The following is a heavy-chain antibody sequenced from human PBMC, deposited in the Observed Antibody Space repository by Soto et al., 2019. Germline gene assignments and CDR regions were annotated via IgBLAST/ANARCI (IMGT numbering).Heavy chain of an antibody. D-gene: IGHD6-6*01. J-gene: IGHJ4*02. CDR2: ISKSGRII. V-gene: IGHV3-48*03. CDR3: AREWGTSIAAAFDY. Sequence: EVQLVESGGGLVQPGGSLKLSCAASGFTFSSFEMNWVRQAPGKGREWVSYISKSGRIIYYADSVKGRFTISRDDDKNSLYLQMNRLRAEDTAVYYCAREWGTSIAAAFDYWGQGTLVTVSS. CDR1: GFTFSSFE.